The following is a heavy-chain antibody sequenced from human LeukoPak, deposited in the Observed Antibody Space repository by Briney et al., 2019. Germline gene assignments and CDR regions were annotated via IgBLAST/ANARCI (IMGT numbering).Heavy chain of an antibody. CDR3: ARVKKHYSGSYYSLTYYYYYGMDV. V-gene: IGHV3-30*04. CDR1: GFPFSSYA. CDR2: ISYDGSNK. D-gene: IGHD1-26*01. Sequence: GGSLRLSCAASGFPFSSYAMHWVRQAPGKGLEWVAVISYDGSNKYYADSVKGRFTISRDNSKNTLYLQMNSLRAEDTAVYYCARVKKHYSGSYYSLTYYYYYGMDVWGQGTTVTVSS. J-gene: IGHJ6*02.